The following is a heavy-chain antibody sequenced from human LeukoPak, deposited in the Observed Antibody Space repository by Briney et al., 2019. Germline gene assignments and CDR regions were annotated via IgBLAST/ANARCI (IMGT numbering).Heavy chain of an antibody. V-gene: IGHV3-53*01. D-gene: IGHD2-21*02. J-gene: IGHJ4*02. CDR3: AREGRCGGDCYYGY. CDR2: IYGGGST. Sequence: PGGSLRLSCAVSGFTVSNDYMSWVRQAPGKGLEWVSVIYGGGSTYYADSVRGRFTISRDNSKNTLYLQMNSLRAEDTAVYYCAREGRCGGDCYYGYWGQGTLVTVSS. CDR1: GFTVSNDY.